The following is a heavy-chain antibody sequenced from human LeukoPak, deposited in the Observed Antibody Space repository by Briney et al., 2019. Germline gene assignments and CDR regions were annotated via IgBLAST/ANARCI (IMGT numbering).Heavy chain of an antibody. Sequence: KPGASVKVSCKASGYTFTGYYMHWVRQAPGQGLEWMRRINPNSGGTNYAQKFQGRVTMTRDTSISTAYMELSRLRSNDTAVYYCASFYCSSTSCDSVKYYYYGMDVWGQGTTVTVSS. J-gene: IGHJ6*02. V-gene: IGHV1-2*06. CDR1: GYTFTGYY. CDR2: INPNSGGT. D-gene: IGHD2-2*01. CDR3: ASFYCSSTSCDSVKYYYYGMDV.